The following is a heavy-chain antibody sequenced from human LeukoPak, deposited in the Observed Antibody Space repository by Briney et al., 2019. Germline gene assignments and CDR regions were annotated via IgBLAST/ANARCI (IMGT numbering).Heavy chain of an antibody. V-gene: IGHV3-48*03. J-gene: IGHJ4*02. D-gene: IGHD6-13*01. CDR2: ISSSGSTI. CDR1: GFTFSSYE. CDR3: AKYSGVREQHGKYYFDY. Sequence: GGSLRLSCAASGFTFSSYEMHWVRQAPGKGLEWVSYISSSGSTIYYADSVKGRFTISRDNSKNTLYLQMNSLRAEDTAVYYCAKYSGVREQHGKYYFDYWGQGTLVTVSS.